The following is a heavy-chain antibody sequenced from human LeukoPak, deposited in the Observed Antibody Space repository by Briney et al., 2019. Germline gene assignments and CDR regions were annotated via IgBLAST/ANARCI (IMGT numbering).Heavy chain of an antibody. D-gene: IGHD1-26*01. J-gene: IGHJ4*02. V-gene: IGHV1-2*02. Sequence: ASVKVSCKASGYTLTDYYMHWVRPAPGRGLEWMGWINPHSGDTNYAQNFQGRVTMTRDTSISTAYMELSRLTSDDTAIYYCARDWRGSYFPDFWGQGPLLTVSS. CDR2: INPHSGDT. CDR3: ARDWRGSYFPDF. CDR1: GYTLTDYY.